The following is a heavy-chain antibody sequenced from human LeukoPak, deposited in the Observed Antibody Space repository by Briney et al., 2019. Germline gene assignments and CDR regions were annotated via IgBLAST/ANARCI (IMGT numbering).Heavy chain of an antibody. Sequence: ASVKVSCKASGGTFSSYAISWVRQAPGQGLEWMGGIIPIFGTANYAQKFQGRVTITADESTSTAYMELSSLRSEDTAVYHCAREGIAATEGFDYWGQGTLVTVSS. D-gene: IGHD6-13*01. CDR2: IIPIFGTA. CDR1: GGTFSSYA. CDR3: AREGIAATEGFDY. V-gene: IGHV1-69*01. J-gene: IGHJ4*02.